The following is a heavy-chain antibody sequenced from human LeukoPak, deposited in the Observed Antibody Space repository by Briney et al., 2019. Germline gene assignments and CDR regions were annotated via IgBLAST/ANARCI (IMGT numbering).Heavy chain of an antibody. J-gene: IGHJ4*02. CDR3: ASITIFGVVISTFDY. Sequence: SETLSLTCSVSSASVTNYFWSWIRQPAGKGLEWIGRVYSSGSTDYNPSLKSRVTMSVDTSKNQFSLKLSSVTAADTAVYYCASITIFGVVISTFDYWGQGTLVTVSS. CDR2: VYSSGST. V-gene: IGHV4-4*07. CDR1: SASVTNYF. D-gene: IGHD3-3*01.